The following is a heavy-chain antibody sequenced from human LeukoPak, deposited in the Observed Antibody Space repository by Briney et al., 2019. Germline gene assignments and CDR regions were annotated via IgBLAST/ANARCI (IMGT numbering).Heavy chain of an antibody. Sequence: PGGFLRLSCAASGFTFSSYAMSWVRQAPGKGLEWVSAISGSGGSTYYADSVKGRFTISRDNSKNTLYLQMNSLRAEDTAAYYCAKLYLEWLDSYYFDYWGQGTLVTVSS. CDR2: ISGSGGST. V-gene: IGHV3-23*01. CDR3: AKLYLEWLDSYYFDY. CDR1: GFTFSSYA. J-gene: IGHJ4*02. D-gene: IGHD3-3*01.